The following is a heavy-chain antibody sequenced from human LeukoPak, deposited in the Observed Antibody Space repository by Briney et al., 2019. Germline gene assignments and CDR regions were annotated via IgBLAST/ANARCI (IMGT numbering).Heavy chain of an antibody. Sequence: GGCLRLSCAPSRYTVIINYVSCGRHTPGRGREWVSVIYSGGSTYYADSLKSRFTISRKNYKKTLYLQKNSLRAEDTAVDYCGATTVVKGFGYWGQGTLVTVSS. J-gene: IGHJ4*02. V-gene: IGHV3-66*01. D-gene: IGHD4-23*01. CDR1: RYTVIINY. CDR3: GATTVVKGFGY. CDR2: IYSGGST.